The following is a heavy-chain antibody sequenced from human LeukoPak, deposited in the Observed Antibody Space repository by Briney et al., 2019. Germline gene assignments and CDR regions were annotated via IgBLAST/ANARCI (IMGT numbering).Heavy chain of an antibody. D-gene: IGHD1-26*01. Sequence: ASVKVSCKASGYTFTNYIIHWMRQAPGQRLEWMGWINAGNGNTECSQIFQGRLTVTRDTSANTAHMELSSLRSEDTAVYYCARVVTRLREGDYYYAMDVWGQGTTVTVSS. CDR2: INAGNGNT. CDR3: ARVVTRLREGDYYYAMDV. CDR1: GYTFTNYI. J-gene: IGHJ6*02. V-gene: IGHV1-3*01.